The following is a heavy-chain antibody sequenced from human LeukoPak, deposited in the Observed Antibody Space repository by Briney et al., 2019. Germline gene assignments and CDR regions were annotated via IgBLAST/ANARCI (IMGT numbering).Heavy chain of an antibody. CDR1: GFTFSSYA. Sequence: GGSLRLSCAASGFTFSSYAMHWVRQAPGKGLEWVAVISYDGSNKYYADSVKGRFTISRDNSKNTLYLQMNSLRAEDTAVYYCAREGQWLVLFYYYYMDVWGKGTTVTVSS. CDR3: AREGQWLVLFYYYYMDV. J-gene: IGHJ6*03. V-gene: IGHV3-30*04. CDR2: ISYDGSNK. D-gene: IGHD6-19*01.